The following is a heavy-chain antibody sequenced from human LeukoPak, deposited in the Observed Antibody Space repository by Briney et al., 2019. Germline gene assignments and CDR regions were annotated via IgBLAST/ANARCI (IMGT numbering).Heavy chain of an antibody. V-gene: IGHV1-2*02. CDR3: AREYSPPVVEGSHGLDY. CDR1: GYTFIGYY. J-gene: IGHJ4*02. D-gene: IGHD1-26*01. Sequence: GASVKVSCKASGYTFIGYYMHWVRQAPGQGLEWMGWINPNSGGTNYAQKFQGRVTMTRDMSTSTVYMELSSLRSEDTAVYYCAREYSPPVVEGSHGLDYWGQGTLVTVSS. CDR2: INPNSGGT.